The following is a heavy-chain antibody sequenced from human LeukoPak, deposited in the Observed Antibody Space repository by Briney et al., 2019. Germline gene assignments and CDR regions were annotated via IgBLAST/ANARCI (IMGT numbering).Heavy chain of an antibody. CDR3: ARLGSNNYFDP. V-gene: IGHV5-10-1*01. D-gene: IGHD7-27*01. J-gene: IGHJ5*02. CDR1: GYSFTSYW. CDR2: IDPSDSYT. Sequence: GESLKISCKGSGYSFTSYWITWVRQMPGKGLGWMGRIDPSDSYTNYSPSFQGHVTISTDKSINTAYLQWSSLKASDTAIYYCARLGSNNYFDPWGQGTLVSVSS.